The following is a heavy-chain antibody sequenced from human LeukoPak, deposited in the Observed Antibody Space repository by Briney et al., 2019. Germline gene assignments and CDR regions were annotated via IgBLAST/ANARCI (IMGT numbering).Heavy chain of an antibody. CDR2: INSDGSWT. Sequence: GGSLRLSCAASGNYWMHWVRQVPGKGLVWVSHINSDGSWTSYADSVKGRFTISKDNAKNTLYLQMSSLRAEDTAVYFCAKDRTGYSYGYFLSPWGQGTLVTVSS. J-gene: IGHJ5*02. D-gene: IGHD5-18*01. V-gene: IGHV3-74*01. CDR1: GNYW. CDR3: AKDRTGYSYGYFLSP.